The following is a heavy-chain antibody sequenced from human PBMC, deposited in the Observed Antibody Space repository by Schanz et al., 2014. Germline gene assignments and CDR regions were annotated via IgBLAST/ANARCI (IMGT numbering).Heavy chain of an antibody. Sequence: EVQLLESGGGFVQPGGSLRLSCVASGVTFSSYAMSWVRQASGKGLEWVSSIVGGGGRTYYADSVKGRFTISRDNSKNTLYLQMNSLRAEDTAVYYCAKDQGSYGSGSYSYFDYWGQGTLATVSS. CDR3: AKDQGSYGSGSYSYFDY. J-gene: IGHJ4*02. CDR2: IVGGGGRT. D-gene: IGHD3-10*01. CDR1: GVTFSSYA. V-gene: IGHV3-23*01.